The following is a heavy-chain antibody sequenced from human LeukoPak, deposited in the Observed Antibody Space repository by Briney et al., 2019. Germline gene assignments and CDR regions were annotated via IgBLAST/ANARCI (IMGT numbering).Heavy chain of an antibody. CDR3: ATLGDDYGGSDP. CDR2: IFYSGSP. J-gene: IGHJ5*02. D-gene: IGHD4-23*01. CDR1: GGSISSYY. Sequence: SETLSLTCTVSGGSISSYYWSWIRQPPGKGLEWIGYIFYSGSPNYNPSRKSRVTISLDTSKNQFSLKLSSVTAADTAVYYCATLGDDYGGSDPWGQGTLVTVSS. V-gene: IGHV4-59*08.